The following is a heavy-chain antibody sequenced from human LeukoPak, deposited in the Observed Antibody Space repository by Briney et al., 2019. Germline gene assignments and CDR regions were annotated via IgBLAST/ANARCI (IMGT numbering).Heavy chain of an antibody. CDR1: GGSFSSYY. CDR2: IYTNKNT. D-gene: IGHD3-3*01. CDR3: ARAGVASDAFDI. J-gene: IGHJ3*02. V-gene: IGHV4-4*07. Sequence: SETLSLTCTVSGGSFSSYYWSWIRQPAGKGLEWIGRIYTNKNTNYNPSLKSRVTMSVDTSKNQLSLKLSSVTAADTAVYYCARAGVASDAFDIWGQGTMVTVSS.